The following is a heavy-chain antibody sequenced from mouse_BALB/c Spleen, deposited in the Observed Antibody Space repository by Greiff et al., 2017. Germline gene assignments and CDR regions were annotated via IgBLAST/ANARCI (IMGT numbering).Heavy chain of an antibody. Sequence: VHVKQSGPELVQPGASVKIPCKASGYTFTDYKMDWVKQSHGKSLEWIGDINPNNGGTIYNQKFKGKATLTVDKSSSTAYMELRSLTSEDTAVYYCARYDYDTGIAYWGQGTLVTVSA. J-gene: IGHJ3*01. CDR2: INPNNGGT. V-gene: IGHV1-18*01. CDR3: ARYDYDTGIAY. CDR1: GYTFTDYK. D-gene: IGHD2-4*01.